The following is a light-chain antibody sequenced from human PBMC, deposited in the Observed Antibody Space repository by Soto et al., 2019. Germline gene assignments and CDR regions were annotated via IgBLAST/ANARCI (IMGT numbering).Light chain of an antibody. J-gene: IGKJ2*03. V-gene: IGKV1-39*01. Sequence: DVQMTQSPSSLSAAVEDTVTITCRAGQTFKNYLNWYQHKPGKAPKLLIYAASSLQSGVPPRFSASASGTDFTLTITNLQPEDFATYYCQQSYLSLQSFGQGTKLQI. CDR1: QTFKNY. CDR2: AAS. CDR3: QQSYLSLQS.